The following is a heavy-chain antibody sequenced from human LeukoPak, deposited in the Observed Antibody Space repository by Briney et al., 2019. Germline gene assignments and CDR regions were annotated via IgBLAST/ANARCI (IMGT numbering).Heavy chain of an antibody. CDR2: ISAYNGNT. V-gene: IGHV1-18*01. D-gene: IGHD2-2*01. Sequence: GASVKVSCKASGYTFTSYGISWVRQAPGQGLEWMGWISAYNGNTNYAQKLQGRVTMTADTSTSTAYMELRSLRSDDTAVFYCARVSAYCTSTSCHDYWGRGTLVTVSS. J-gene: IGHJ4*02. CDR3: ARVSAYCTSTSCHDY. CDR1: GYTFTSYG.